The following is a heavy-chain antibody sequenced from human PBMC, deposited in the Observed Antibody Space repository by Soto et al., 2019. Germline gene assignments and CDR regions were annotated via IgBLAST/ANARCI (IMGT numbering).Heavy chain of an antibody. Sequence: GGSLRLSCAASGFTLTYAMTWVRQPPGKGLEWVSSMNAAASSSSYADSVKGRFTMFRDNSKNTLYLIINTLRPEDTATYYCARGGADHYNYGMDVWGQGTPVTVSS. D-gene: IGHD3-10*01. V-gene: IGHV3-23*05. CDR3: ARGGADHYNYGMDV. CDR2: MNAAASSS. J-gene: IGHJ6*02. CDR1: GFTLTYA.